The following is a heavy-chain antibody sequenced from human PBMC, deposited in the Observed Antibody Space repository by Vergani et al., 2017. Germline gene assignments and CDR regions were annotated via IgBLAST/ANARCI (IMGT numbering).Heavy chain of an antibody. CDR2: IIPIFGTT. Sequence: QVQLVQSGAEVKKPGSSTKVSCKASGGTFSSFAINWVRQAPGQGLEWMGGIIPIFGTTKYAQKFQGRVTITADESTSTAYMELSNLRSEDTAVYYCARGGSVDTAMGLFDYWGQGTLVTVSS. D-gene: IGHD5-18*01. J-gene: IGHJ4*02. V-gene: IGHV1-69*13. CDR3: ARGGSVDTAMGLFDY. CDR1: GGTFSSFA.